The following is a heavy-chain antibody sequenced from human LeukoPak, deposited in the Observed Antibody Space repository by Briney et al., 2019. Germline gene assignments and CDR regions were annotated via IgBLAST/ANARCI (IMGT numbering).Heavy chain of an antibody. J-gene: IGHJ4*02. CDR2: IIPIFGTA. Sequence: GSSVKVSFKASGGTFSSYAISWVRQAPGQGLEWMGGIIPIFGTANYAQKFQGRVTITTDESTSTAYMELSSLRSEDTAVYYCASADDFWSGYPSGYWGQGTLVTVSS. D-gene: IGHD3-3*01. V-gene: IGHV1-69*05. CDR1: GGTFSSYA. CDR3: ASADDFWSGYPSGY.